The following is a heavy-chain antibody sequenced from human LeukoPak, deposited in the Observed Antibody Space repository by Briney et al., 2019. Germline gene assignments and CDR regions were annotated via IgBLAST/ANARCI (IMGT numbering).Heavy chain of an antibody. CDR1: GFTFSDVW. CDR2: IRQDGSEG. V-gene: IGHV3-7*01. Sequence: GGSLRLSCAASGFTFSDVWMTWVRQAPGKGLEWVANIRQDGSEGNYVDSVKGRFTVSRDNAKNSLYLQLNNLRAEDTAVYYCATRKCSISACRASSHHCMDFWGKGTTVIVSS. J-gene: IGHJ6*03. CDR3: ATRKCSISACRASSHHCMDF. D-gene: IGHD3-10*01.